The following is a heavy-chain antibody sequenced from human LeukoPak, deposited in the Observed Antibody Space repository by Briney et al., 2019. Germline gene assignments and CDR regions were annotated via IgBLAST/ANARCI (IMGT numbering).Heavy chain of an antibody. Sequence: PGGFLRLSCAASGFTISSYSMNWVRQAPGKGLEWVSSISSSSSYIYYADSVKGRFTISRDNAKNSLYLQMNSLRAEDTAVYYCARDSLDSSGYYPTQHWGQGTLVTVSS. CDR1: GFTISSYS. CDR2: ISSSSSYI. D-gene: IGHD3-22*01. V-gene: IGHV3-21*01. CDR3: ARDSLDSSGYYPTQH. J-gene: IGHJ1*01.